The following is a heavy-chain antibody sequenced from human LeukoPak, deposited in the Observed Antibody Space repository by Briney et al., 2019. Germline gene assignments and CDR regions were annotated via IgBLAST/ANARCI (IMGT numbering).Heavy chain of an antibody. D-gene: IGHD6-19*01. V-gene: IGHV4-30-2*01. CDR3: ASSSGWYGY. CDR2: IYRDESA. CDR1: GVSITSGTYS. Sequence: PSETLSLTCAVSGVSITSGTYSWSWIRQPPGKGLEWVGYIYRDESAYYNPSLKSRVTISLDRSKNQFSLKLTSVTAADTATYYCASSSGWYGYWGQGTLVTVSS. J-gene: IGHJ4*02.